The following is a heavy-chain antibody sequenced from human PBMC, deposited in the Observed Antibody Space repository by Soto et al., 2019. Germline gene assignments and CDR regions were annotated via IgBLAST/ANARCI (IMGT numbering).Heavy chain of an antibody. J-gene: IGHJ4*02. V-gene: IGHV3-21*01. CDR2: ISSSSSYI. D-gene: IGHD6-13*01. Sequence: EVQLVESGGGLVKPGGSLRLSCAASGFTFSSYSMNWVRQAPGKGLEWVSSISSSSSYIYYADSVKGRFTISRDNAKNSLYLQMNSLGAEDTAVYYCASRPGIAAAWGQGTLVTVSS. CDR3: ASRPGIAAA. CDR1: GFTFSSYS.